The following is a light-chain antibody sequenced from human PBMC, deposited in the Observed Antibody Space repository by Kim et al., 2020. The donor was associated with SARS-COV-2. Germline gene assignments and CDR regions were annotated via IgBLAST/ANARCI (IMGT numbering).Light chain of an antibody. CDR1: QSISSY. CDR2: ATS. V-gene: IGKV1-39*01. J-gene: IGKJ2*01. CDR3: QHSYSTPYT. Sequence: SASVVDRVTITCRASQSISSYLNWYPQKPGKAPKLLIYATSSLQSEVPSRFSGSGSGTDFTLTISSLQPEDFATYYCQHSYSTPYTFGQGTKLEIK.